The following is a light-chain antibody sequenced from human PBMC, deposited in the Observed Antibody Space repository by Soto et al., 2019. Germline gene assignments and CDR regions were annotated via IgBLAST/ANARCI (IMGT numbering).Light chain of an antibody. CDR3: SSYTSSSTLV. CDR1: SSDVGGYNC. J-gene: IGLJ1*01. V-gene: IGLV2-14*01. CDR2: DVS. Sequence: QSALTQPASVSGSPGQSITISCTGTSSDVGGYNCVSWYQQHPGKAPKLMICDVSNRPSGVSSRFSGSKSGNTASLTISGLQAEGEADYYCSSYTSSSTLVFGTGTKVTVL.